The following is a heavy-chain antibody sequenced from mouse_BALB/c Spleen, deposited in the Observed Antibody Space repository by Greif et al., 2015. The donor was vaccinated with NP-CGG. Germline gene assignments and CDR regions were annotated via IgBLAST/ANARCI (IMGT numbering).Heavy chain of an antibody. J-gene: IGHJ4*01. CDR1: GYTFTSYW. V-gene: IGHV1-7*01. CDR3: ARYYYAMDY. CDR2: INPSTGYT. Sequence: VKLQESGAELAKPGASVKMSCKASGYTFTSYWMHWVKQRPGQGLEWIGYINPSTGYTEYNQKSKDKATLTADKSSSTAYMQLSSLTSEDSAVYYCARYYYAMDYWGQGTSVTVSS.